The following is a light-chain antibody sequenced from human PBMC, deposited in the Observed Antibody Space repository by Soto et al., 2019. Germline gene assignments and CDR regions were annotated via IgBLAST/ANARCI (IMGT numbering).Light chain of an antibody. CDR3: SSYTNSGTRV. CDR2: DVT. J-gene: IGLJ3*02. Sequence: QSALTQPASLSGSPGQSITISCTGTSSDVGGYNYVSWYQQHPGKAPKLIIYDVTNRPSGVSNRFSGSKSGNTASLTISGLQAEDEADYYCSSYTNSGTRVFGGGTQLTVL. CDR1: SSDVGGYNY. V-gene: IGLV2-14*03.